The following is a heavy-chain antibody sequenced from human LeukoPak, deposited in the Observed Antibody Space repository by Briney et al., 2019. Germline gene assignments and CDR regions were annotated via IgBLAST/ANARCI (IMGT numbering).Heavy chain of an antibody. Sequence: TLSLTCTVSGGSISSYYWSWIRQPPGKALEWLARIDWDDDKYYSTSLKTRLTISKDTSKNQVVLTMTNMDPVDTATYYCARNWRGNDILTGYGLHYYGMDVWGQGTTVTVSS. CDR1: GGSISSYY. J-gene: IGHJ6*02. V-gene: IGHV2-70*11. CDR2: IDWDDDK. D-gene: IGHD3-9*01. CDR3: ARNWRGNDILTGYGLHYYGMDV.